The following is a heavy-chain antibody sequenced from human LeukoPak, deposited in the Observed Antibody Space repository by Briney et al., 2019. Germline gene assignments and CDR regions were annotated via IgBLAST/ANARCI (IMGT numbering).Heavy chain of an antibody. Sequence: GGSLRLSCAASGFTFSSYWMHWVRQAPGKGLVWVSVIYSGGSTYYADSVKGRFTISRDNSKNTLYLQMNSLRAEDTAVYYCARDLLEWYFDYWGQGTLVTVSS. D-gene: IGHD3-3*01. CDR3: ARDLLEWYFDY. J-gene: IGHJ4*02. CDR2: IYSGGST. CDR1: GFTFSSYW. V-gene: IGHV3-66*01.